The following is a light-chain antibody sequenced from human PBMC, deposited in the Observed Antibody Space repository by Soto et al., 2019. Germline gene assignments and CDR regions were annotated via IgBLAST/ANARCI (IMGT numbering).Light chain of an antibody. J-gene: IGLJ1*01. CDR3: CSYAAGNTYV. CDR2: EVS. Sequence: QSVLTQPASVSGSPGQSITISCTGTSSDVGSYNLVSWYQQHPGKAPKLMIYEVSKRPSGVSTRLSGSKSGNTASLTISGLQAEDEADYYCCSYAAGNTYVFGSATKVTVL. V-gene: IGLV2-23*02. CDR1: SSDVGSYNL.